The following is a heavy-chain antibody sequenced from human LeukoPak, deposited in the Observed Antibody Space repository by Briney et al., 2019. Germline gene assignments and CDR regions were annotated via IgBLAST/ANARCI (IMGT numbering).Heavy chain of an antibody. CDR1: GYTFTSYY. V-gene: IGHV1-46*01. J-gene: IGHJ6*02. CDR2: INPSGGST. CDR3: TRSQYYGMDV. Sequence: GASVKVSCKASGYTFTSYYMHWVRQAPGQGLEWMGMINPSGGSTNYAQKFKGRVTMTRDTSTSTVYMELSSLRSEDTAVYYCTRSQYYGMDVWGQGTTVTVSS.